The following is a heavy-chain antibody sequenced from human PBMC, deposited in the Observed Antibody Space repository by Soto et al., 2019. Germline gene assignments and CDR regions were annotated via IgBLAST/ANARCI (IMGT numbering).Heavy chain of an antibody. CDR3: AKALAIEAYYYYYGMDV. V-gene: IGHV3-30*18. CDR2: ISYDGSNK. CDR1: GFTFSSYG. J-gene: IGHJ6*02. Sequence: QVQLVESGGGVVQPGRSLRLSCAASGFTFSSYGMHWVRQAPGKGLEWVAVISYDGSNKYYADSVKGRFTISRDNSKNTLYLQMNSLRAEDTAVYYCAKALAIEAYYYYYGMDVWGQGTTVTVSS. D-gene: IGHD2-21*01.